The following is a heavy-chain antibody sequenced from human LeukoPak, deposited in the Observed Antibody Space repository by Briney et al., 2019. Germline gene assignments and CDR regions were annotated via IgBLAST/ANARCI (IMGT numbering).Heavy chain of an antibody. Sequence: GASVKVSCKASGYTFTGYYMRWVRQAPGQGLEWMGWINPNDAGTNYAQKFQGRVTMTRDTSISAAYMELSRPRSDDAAAYYCAEVVTATTWFDPWGQETLVTVSS. CDR1: GYTFTGYY. V-gene: IGHV1-2*02. CDR2: INPNDAGT. CDR3: AEVVTATTWFDP. D-gene: IGHD2-21*02. J-gene: IGHJ5*02.